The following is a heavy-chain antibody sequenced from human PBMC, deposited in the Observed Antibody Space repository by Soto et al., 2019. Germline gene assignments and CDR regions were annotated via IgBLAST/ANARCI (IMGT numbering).Heavy chain of an antibody. Sequence: PSEILSRTCTVSGASTTDNNYYCGWVRQPPGKGLEWIGRIHHGGTPYYNPSLKGRVAISLQLSKSQLSLNENYVTAADAALYFCESHLPTHANTQSFQSYFDSWGQGIPVTVSS. J-gene: IGHJ4*02. CDR1: GASTTDNNYY. CDR2: IHHGGTP. CDR3: ESHLPTHANTQSFQSYFDS. D-gene: IGHD1-26*01. V-gene: IGHV4-39*01.